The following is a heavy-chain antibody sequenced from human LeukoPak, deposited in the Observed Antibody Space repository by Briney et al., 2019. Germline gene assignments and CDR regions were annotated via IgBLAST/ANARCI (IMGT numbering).Heavy chain of an antibody. J-gene: IGHJ5*02. CDR2: INQDGSEK. Sequence: GGSLRLSCAASGFTFSRYDMSWVRQAPGKGLEWVANINQDGSEKYYVDSVKGRFTISRDNAKNSLYLQMNSLRAEDTAVYYCARDVATISNWFDPWGQGTLVTVSS. V-gene: IGHV3-7*01. CDR1: GFTFSRYD. CDR3: ARDVATISNWFDP. D-gene: IGHD5-24*01.